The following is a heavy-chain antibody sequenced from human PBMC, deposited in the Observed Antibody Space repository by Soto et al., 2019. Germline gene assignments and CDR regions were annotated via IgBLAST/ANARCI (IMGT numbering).Heavy chain of an antibody. V-gene: IGHV3-7*03. CDR2: IRQDGGAH. D-gene: IGHD3-10*01. CDR3: VRGGHGSGSYLGSS. Sequence: EEQLVESGGGLAQPGVSLRLSCVASGFTFTTYWMSWVRQAPGKGLEWVANIRQDGGAHYYVDSVKGRFTISRDNAKNSVYLQMDSLRVEDTAGYYCVRGGHGSGSYLGSSWGQGILVTVSS. J-gene: IGHJ5*02. CDR1: GFTFTTYW.